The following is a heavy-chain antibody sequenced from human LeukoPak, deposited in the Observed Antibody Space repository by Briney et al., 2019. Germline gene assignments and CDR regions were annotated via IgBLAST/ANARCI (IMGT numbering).Heavy chain of an antibody. V-gene: IGHV3-30*18. D-gene: IGHD3-22*01. Sequence: GGSLRLSCAASGFTFSSYGMHWVRQAPGKGLEWVAVISYDGSNKYYADSVKGRFTISRDNSKNTLYLQMNSLRAEDTAVYYCGKARYYYDSSGYYLRAEYFQHWGQGTLVTVSS. J-gene: IGHJ1*01. CDR1: GFTFSSYG. CDR3: GKARYYYDSSGYYLRAEYFQH. CDR2: ISYDGSNK.